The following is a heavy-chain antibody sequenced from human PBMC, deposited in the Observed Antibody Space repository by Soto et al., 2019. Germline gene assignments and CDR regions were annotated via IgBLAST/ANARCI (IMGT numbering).Heavy chain of an antibody. J-gene: IGHJ6*02. Sequence: PGESLKISCKASGYSFTSYWISWVRQMPGKGLEWMGRIDPSDSYTNYSPSFQGHVTISADKSISTAYLQWSRLKASDIAMYYCARHPNNDYGILTGSPLGWGMEVWGQGTTVTVSS. D-gene: IGHD3-9*01. CDR2: IDPSDSYT. CDR3: ARHPNNDYGILTGSPLGWGMEV. V-gene: IGHV5-10-1*01. CDR1: GYSFTSYW.